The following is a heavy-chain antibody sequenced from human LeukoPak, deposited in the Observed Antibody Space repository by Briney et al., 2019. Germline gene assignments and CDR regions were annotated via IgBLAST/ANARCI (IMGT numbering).Heavy chain of an antibody. Sequence: SETLSLTCTVSGGSISSYYWSWIQQPPGKGLEWIGYIYYSGSTNYNPSLKSRVTISVDTSKNQFSLKLSSVTAADTAVYYCASGVVITIFDYWGQGTLVTVSS. CDR2: IYYSGST. CDR3: ASGVVITIFDY. V-gene: IGHV4-59*01. CDR1: GGSISSYY. J-gene: IGHJ4*02. D-gene: IGHD3-22*01.